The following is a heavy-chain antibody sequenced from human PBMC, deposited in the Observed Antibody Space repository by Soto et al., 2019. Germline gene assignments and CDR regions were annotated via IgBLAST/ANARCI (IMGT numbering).Heavy chain of an antibody. Sequence: XGSLRLSCSAAGFTFSRYDMSWVRQAPGKGLDWVSYISSSGSSIYYADSVKGRFTISRDNAKNSVYLQVNSLRAEDTAGYYCARDTWAGGGSLPFDYWGQGTLVTVSS. J-gene: IGHJ4*02. CDR3: ARDTWAGGGSLPFDY. CDR1: GFTFSRYD. V-gene: IGHV3-48*03. D-gene: IGHD2-15*01. CDR2: ISSSGSSI.